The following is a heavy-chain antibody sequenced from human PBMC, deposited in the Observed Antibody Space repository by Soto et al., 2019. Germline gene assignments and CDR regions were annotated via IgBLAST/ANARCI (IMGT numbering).Heavy chain of an antibody. J-gene: IGHJ3*02. CDR3: ATGIAAAGNRAFDI. V-gene: IGHV3-30*03. CDR1: GFTFSSYG. Sequence: GGSLRLSCAASGFTFSSYGMHWVRQAPGKGLEWVAVISYDGSNKYDADSVKGRFTISRDNSKNTLYLQMNSLRAEDTAVYYCATGIAAAGNRAFDIWGQGTMVTVSS. D-gene: IGHD6-13*01. CDR2: ISYDGSNK.